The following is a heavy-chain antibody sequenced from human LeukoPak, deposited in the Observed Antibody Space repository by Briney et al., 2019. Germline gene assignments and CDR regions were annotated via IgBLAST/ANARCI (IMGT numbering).Heavy chain of an antibody. J-gene: IGHJ4*02. Sequence: GGSLRLSCAASGFTFSTYAMHWVRQAPGKGLEWVAIISYDGSNKFYADSVKGRFTISRDNSKNTLYLQMNSLRAEDTAVYYCARLGIAVAGSWGQGTLVTVSS. CDR3: ARLGIAVAGS. V-gene: IGHV3-30-3*01. CDR2: ISYDGSNK. D-gene: IGHD6-19*01. CDR1: GFTFSTYA.